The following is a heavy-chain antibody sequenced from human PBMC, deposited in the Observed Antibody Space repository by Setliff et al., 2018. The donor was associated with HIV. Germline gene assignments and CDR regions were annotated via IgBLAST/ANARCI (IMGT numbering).Heavy chain of an antibody. CDR3: ASSQQQLNPPDS. Sequence: PSETLSLTCTVSGGSLNTHYWSWIRRPPGKGLEWIAFIYYNGNAAYNPSLGSRVTISIDTSRKQFSLKVSAVTAADTAVYYCASSQQQLNPPDSWGQGTLVTVSS. CDR2: IYYNGNA. J-gene: IGHJ5*01. D-gene: IGHD6-13*01. V-gene: IGHV4-59*11. CDR1: GGSLNTHY.